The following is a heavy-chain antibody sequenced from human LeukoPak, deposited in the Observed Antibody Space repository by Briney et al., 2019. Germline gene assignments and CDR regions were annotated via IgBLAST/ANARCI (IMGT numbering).Heavy chain of an antibody. CDR2: ITSSSSYI. J-gene: IGHJ4*02. V-gene: IGHV3-21*01. CDR3: ARDGALVVVTATDY. Sequence: PGGSLRLSCAASGFTFSIYWMSWVRQAPGKGLEWVSSITSSSSYIYYADSVKGRFTISRDNAKNSLYLQMNSLRAEDTAVYYCARDGALVVVTATDYWGQGTLVTVSS. D-gene: IGHD2-21*02. CDR1: GFTFSIYW.